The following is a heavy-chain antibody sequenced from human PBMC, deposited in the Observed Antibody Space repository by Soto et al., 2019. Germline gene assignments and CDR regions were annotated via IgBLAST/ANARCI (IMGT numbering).Heavy chain of an antibody. CDR3: AKSNSGTYGGLDY. V-gene: IGHV3-9*01. J-gene: IGHJ4*02. CDR2: ITWNSGSI. D-gene: IGHD1-26*01. Sequence: SLRLSCAASGFTFDDYAMHWVWQAPGKGLEWVSFITWNSGSIGYADSVKGRFTISRDNAKNSLYLQVNSLRAEDTALYYCAKSNSGTYGGLDYWGQGTLVTVSS. CDR1: GFTFDDYA.